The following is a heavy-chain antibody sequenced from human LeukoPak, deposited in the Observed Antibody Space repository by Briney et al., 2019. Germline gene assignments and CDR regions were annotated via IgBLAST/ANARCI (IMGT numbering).Heavy chain of an antibody. CDR2: ISAYNGNT. V-gene: IGHV1-18*04. D-gene: IGHD2-2*01. CDR3: ARVGRYCSSTSCYARFDY. CDR1: GYTFTGYY. Sequence: ASVKVSCKASGYTFTGYYMHWVRQAPGQGLEWMGWISAYNGNTNYAQKLQGRVTMTTDTSTSTAYMELRSLRSDDTAVYYCARVGRYCSSTSCYARFDYWGQGTLVTVSS. J-gene: IGHJ4*02.